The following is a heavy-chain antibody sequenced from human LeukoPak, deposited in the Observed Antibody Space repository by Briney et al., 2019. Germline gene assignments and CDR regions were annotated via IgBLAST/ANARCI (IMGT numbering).Heavy chain of an antibody. V-gene: IGHV4-4*02. Sequence: SGTLSLTCAVSGASIRSSTNWWSWVRQPPGKGLEWIGEILHSGSTNYNPSLKSRVTISVDTSKNQFSLKLSSVTAADTAVYYCARGDDFWSIDYWGQGTLVTVSS. D-gene: IGHD3-3*01. CDR2: ILHSGST. J-gene: IGHJ4*02. CDR1: GASIRSSTNW. CDR3: ARGDDFWSIDY.